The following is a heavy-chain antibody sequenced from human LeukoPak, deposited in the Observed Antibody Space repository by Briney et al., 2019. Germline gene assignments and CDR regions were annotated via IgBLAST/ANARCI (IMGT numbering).Heavy chain of an antibody. D-gene: IGHD3-22*01. CDR2: IRSKAYGGTT. CDR1: GFTFGDYA. Sequence: GGSLRLSCTASGFTFGDYAMSWFRQAPGKGLEWVGFIRSKAYGGTTEYAASVKGRFTTSRDDSKSIAYLQMNSLKTEDTAVYYCTNHYYDSSGYYYGRFDPWGQGTLVTVSS. J-gene: IGHJ5*02. V-gene: IGHV3-49*03. CDR3: TNHYYDSSGYYYGRFDP.